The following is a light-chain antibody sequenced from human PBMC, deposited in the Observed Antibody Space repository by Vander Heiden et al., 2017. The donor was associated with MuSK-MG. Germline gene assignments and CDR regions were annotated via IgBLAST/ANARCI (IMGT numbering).Light chain of an antibody. V-gene: IGKV1-5*03. Sequence: DIPITPSPSPVSASVGDRVTITCRASQSIGTWWAWYQQKTGKAPNLLIYRASSVESGAPSRFSGSGSGTEFTLTISSLQPDDFASYYCQQYRSRSWTFGQGTKVEIK. J-gene: IGKJ1*01. CDR1: QSIGTW. CDR3: QQYRSRSWT. CDR2: RAS.